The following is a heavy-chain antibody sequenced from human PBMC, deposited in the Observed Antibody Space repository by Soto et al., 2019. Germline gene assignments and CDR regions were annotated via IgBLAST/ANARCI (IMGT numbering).Heavy chain of an antibody. J-gene: IGHJ4*02. D-gene: IGHD1-1*01. CDR2: IFYSGGT. CDR3: ARIQLVQTVIDY. V-gene: IGHV4-59*01. CDR1: GDSISTYY. Sequence: SETLSLTCTVSGDSISTYYWSWIRQSPGKGLQWIGYIFYSGGTAYNPSLKSRVTISLDMSKKQISLKLTSVTTADTATYFCARIQLVQTVIDYWGQGPLVTVYS.